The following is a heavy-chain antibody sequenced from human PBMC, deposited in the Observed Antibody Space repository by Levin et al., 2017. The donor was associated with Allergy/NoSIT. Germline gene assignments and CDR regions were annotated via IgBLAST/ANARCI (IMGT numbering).Heavy chain of an antibody. CDR3: ARVAIVVVVAAAHHYYYYYMDV. J-gene: IGHJ6*03. D-gene: IGHD2-15*01. CDR2: INHSGST. V-gene: IGHV4-34*01. CDR1: GGSFSGYY. Sequence: SETLSLTCAVYGGSFSGYYWSWIRQPPGKGLEWIGEINHSGSTNYNPSLKSRVTISVDTSKNQFSLKLSSVTAADTAVYYCARVAIVVVVAAAHHYYYYYMDVWGKGTTVTVSS.